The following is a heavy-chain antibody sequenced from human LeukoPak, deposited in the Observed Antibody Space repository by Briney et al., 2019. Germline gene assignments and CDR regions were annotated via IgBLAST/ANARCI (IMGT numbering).Heavy chain of an antibody. J-gene: IGHJ4*02. CDR1: GFTFSTYS. V-gene: IGHV3-21*01. CDR3: ATDGRSSGWYGCDY. CDR2: ITSPVGRM. Sequence: PGGSLRLSCAASGFTFSTYSMNWVRQAPGKGLEWVSSITSPVGRMYYADSLKGRITISRDNARSTLYPQMNSLRAEDTAVYYCATDGRSSGWYGCDYWGQGILVTVSS. D-gene: IGHD6-19*01.